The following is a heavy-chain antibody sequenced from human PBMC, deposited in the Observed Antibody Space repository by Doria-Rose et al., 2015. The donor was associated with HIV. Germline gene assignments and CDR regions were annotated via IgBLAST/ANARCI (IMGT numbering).Heavy chain of an antibody. Sequence: QITLKESGPVLVKPTETLTLTCTVSGVSLSSPGMGVSWIRQPPGKALEWLANIFSDDERYYKTSLKSRLTISRGTSKSQVVLTMTDMDPVDTATYYCARIKSSRWYHKYYFDFWGRGTLVIVSA. CDR3: ARIKSSRWYHKYYFDF. CDR1: GVSLSSPGMG. CDR2: IFSDDER. V-gene: IGHV2-26*01. D-gene: IGHD6-13*01. J-gene: IGHJ4*02.